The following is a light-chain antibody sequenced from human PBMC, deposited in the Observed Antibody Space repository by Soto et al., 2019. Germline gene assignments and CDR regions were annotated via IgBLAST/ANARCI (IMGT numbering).Light chain of an antibody. CDR2: KAS. CDR3: QQYNSYSRLT. J-gene: IGKJ4*01. Sequence: DIQMTQSPSTLFASVGDRVTITCRASQSISSWLAWYQQKPGKAPKLLIYKASSSESGVPSRFSGSGSGTEFTLTISSLQPDDFATYYCQQYNSYSRLTFGGGTKVDIK. CDR1: QSISSW. V-gene: IGKV1-5*03.